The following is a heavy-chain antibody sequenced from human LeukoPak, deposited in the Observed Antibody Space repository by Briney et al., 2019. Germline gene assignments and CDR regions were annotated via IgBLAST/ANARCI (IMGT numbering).Heavy chain of an antibody. CDR3: ARDNPAGP. CDR2: VYTSGST. V-gene: IGHV4-4*07. Sequence: SETLSLTCSVSGGSISGYSWSWIRQSAAKGLEWIGRVYTSGSTNYNPSFKSRVTMSIDTSKKQFSLKLYTVTAADTAVYYCARDNPAGPWGQGTLVTVSS. D-gene: IGHD1-14*01. J-gene: IGHJ5*02. CDR1: GGSISGYS.